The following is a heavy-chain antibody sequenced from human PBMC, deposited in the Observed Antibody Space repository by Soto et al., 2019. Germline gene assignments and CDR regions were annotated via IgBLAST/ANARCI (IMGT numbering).Heavy chain of an antibody. V-gene: IGHV3-64D*06. CDR1: GFTFSSYA. D-gene: IGHD6-6*01. J-gene: IGHJ4*02. Sequence: GGSLRLSCSASGFTFSSYAMHWVRQAPGKGLEYVSAISSNGGSTYYADSVKGRFTISRDNSKNTLYLQMSSLRAEDTAVYYCVKDRALSIAAPRTSDYWGQGTLVTVSS. CDR2: ISSNGGST. CDR3: VKDRALSIAAPRTSDY.